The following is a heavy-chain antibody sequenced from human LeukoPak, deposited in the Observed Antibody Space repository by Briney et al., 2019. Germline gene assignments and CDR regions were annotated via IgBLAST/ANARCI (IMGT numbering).Heavy chain of an antibody. V-gene: IGHV4-34*01. D-gene: IGHD6-13*01. CDR1: GGSFSGYY. CDR3: ARHWRRRQQLKNLNWFDP. Sequence: SETLSLTCAVYGGSFSGYYWSWIRQPPGKGLEWVGEINHSGSTNYNPSLKSRVTISVDTSKNQFSLKLSSVTAADTAVYYCARHWRRRQQLKNLNWFDPWGQGTLVTVSS. J-gene: IGHJ5*02. CDR2: INHSGST.